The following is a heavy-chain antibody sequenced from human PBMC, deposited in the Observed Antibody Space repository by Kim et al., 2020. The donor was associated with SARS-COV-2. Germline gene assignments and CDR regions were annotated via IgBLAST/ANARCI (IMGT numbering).Heavy chain of an antibody. Sequence: DAVKRRFTISRDKSKNTLYLQMNSLRAEDTAVYYCAKALAARRVLSWFDPWGQGTLVTVSS. CDR3: AKALAARRVLSWFDP. J-gene: IGHJ5*02. D-gene: IGHD6-6*01. V-gene: IGHV3-23*01.